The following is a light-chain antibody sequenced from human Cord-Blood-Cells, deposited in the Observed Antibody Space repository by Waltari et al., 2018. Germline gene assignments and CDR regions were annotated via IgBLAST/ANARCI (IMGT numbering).Light chain of an antibody. CDR1: SSDVGGYNY. J-gene: IGLJ2*01. V-gene: IGLV2-14*01. CDR2: DVS. CDR3: SSYTSSSTV. Sequence: QSALTQPASVSGSPGQSITISCTGTSSDVGGYNYVSWYQQHPGKAPKLMIYDVSKRPSGVSNRFSGSKSGNTASLTISWLQAEDEADYYCSSYTSSSTVFGGGTKLTVL.